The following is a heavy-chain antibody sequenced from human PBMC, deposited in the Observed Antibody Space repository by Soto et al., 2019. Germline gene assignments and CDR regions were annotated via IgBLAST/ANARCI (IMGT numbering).Heavy chain of an antibody. V-gene: IGHV1-2*02. D-gene: IGHD3-3*01. J-gene: IGHJ4*02. CDR1: GYTFTGYY. Sequence: ASVKVSCKASGYTFTGYYMHWVRQAPGQGLEWMGWISPNSGGTNYAQKFQGRVTMTRDTSISTAYMELSRLRSDDTAVYYCARVGDYDFWSGYWHFDYWGQGTLVTVSS. CDR3: ARVGDYDFWSGYWHFDY. CDR2: ISPNSGGT.